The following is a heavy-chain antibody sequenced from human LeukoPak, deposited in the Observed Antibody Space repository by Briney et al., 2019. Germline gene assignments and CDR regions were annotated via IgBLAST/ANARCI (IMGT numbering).Heavy chain of an antibody. Sequence: SGXXLXXSCAAXGFTXRRYWMSWVRQAPGKGLEWLANIKEDGSEKYYVDSVRGRFTISRDNAKNSLYLQMNSLRAEDTAVYYCARDDIATYDYWGQGTLVTVSS. D-gene: IGHD2-15*01. CDR2: IKEDGSEK. J-gene: IGHJ4*02. V-gene: IGHV3-7*01. CDR3: ARDDIATYDY. CDR1: GFTXRRYW.